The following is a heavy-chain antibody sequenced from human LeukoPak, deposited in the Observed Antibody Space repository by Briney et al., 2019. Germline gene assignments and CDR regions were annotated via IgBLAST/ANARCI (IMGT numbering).Heavy chain of an antibody. CDR3: ARLGVVVAATQTDY. J-gene: IGHJ4*02. D-gene: IGHD2-15*01. CDR2: IYYSGST. V-gene: IGHV4-39*01. CDR1: GDSISSSGYY. Sequence: SETLSLTCTVSGDSISSSGYYWGWIRRPPGKGLEWIGSIYYSGSTYYNPSLKSRVTISVDTSKNQFSLKLSSVTAADTAVYYCARLGVVVAATQTDYWGQGTLVTVSS.